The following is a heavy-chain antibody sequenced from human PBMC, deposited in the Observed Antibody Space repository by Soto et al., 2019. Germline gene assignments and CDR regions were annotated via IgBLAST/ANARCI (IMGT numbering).Heavy chain of an antibody. D-gene: IGHD3-16*02. Sequence: VQLLESGGGLVQPGGSLRLSCAASGFTFSSYAMSWVRQAPGKGLEWVSAISGSGGSTYYADSVKGRFTISRDNSKNTLYLQMNSLRAEDTAVYYCANGKTWGSYRYRTGRYYFDYWGQGTLVTVSS. CDR3: ANGKTWGSYRYRTGRYYFDY. CDR1: GFTFSSYA. CDR2: ISGSGGST. V-gene: IGHV3-23*01. J-gene: IGHJ4*02.